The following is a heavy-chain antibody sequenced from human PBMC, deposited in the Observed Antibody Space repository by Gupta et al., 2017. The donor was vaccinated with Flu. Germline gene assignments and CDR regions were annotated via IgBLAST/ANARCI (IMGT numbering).Heavy chain of an antibody. CDR1: GFTFDDYA. CDR2: INWNSGSM. CDR3: TRDMHTSFYYYYMEV. J-gene: IGHJ6*03. Sequence: EVQLVESGGGLVQPGRSLRLSCEGSGFTFDDYAMHWVRQAPGKGLEWVSSINWNSGSMAYADSVKGRFTISRDSAKNSLYLQMDSLRAEDTALYYCTRDMHTSFYYYYMEVWGKGTKVTVSS. V-gene: IGHV3-9*01.